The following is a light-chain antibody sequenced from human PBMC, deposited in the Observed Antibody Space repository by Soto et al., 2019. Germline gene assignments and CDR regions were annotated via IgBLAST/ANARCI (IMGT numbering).Light chain of an antibody. CDR2: GPS. CDR3: QQHSNWPRT. J-gene: IGKJ1*01. V-gene: IGKV3-15*01. Sequence: EILMTQSPATLSVSPGGRATLSCRASQSVSSNLACYQHKPGQAPRLLIYGPSTRATGIPARFSGSGSGTEFTLTISCLQSEDFALYYCQQHSNWPRTFGQGTKVDI. CDR1: QSVSSN.